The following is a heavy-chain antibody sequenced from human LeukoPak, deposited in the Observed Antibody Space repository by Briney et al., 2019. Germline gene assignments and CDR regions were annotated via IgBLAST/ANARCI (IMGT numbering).Heavy chain of an antibody. CDR1: GGPFVGYY. J-gene: IGHJ4*02. CDR3: ARRAGAPDFDV. V-gene: IGHV4-34*01. Sequence: PSETLSLTCNVTGGPFVGYYWTWIRQPPGKGLEWIGEITHSGGGNYNPSLKNRVTISVDSSQNHFSLKVVSVTAADTAVYYCARRAGAPDFDVWGPGMLVSVSS. CDR2: ITHSGGG. D-gene: IGHD3-10*01.